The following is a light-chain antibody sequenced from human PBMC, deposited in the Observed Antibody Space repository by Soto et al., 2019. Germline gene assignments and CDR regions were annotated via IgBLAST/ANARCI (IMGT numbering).Light chain of an antibody. V-gene: IGKV3D-20*02. J-gene: IGKJ1*01. CDR3: QLRSSWPPT. Sequence: EIVLTQSPGTLSLSPGERATLSSRASQSVSSSYLGWYQQKPGQAPRLLIYGASSSATGIPDRFSGSGSGTDVALTISSIEPAAFAVYYCQLRSSWPPTFGQWA. CDR1: QSVSSSY. CDR2: GAS.